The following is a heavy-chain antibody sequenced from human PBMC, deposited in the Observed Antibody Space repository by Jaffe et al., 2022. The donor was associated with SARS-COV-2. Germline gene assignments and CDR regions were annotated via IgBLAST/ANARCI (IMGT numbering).Heavy chain of an antibody. D-gene: IGHD3-3*01. Sequence: QVQLVESGGGVVQPGRSLRLSCAASGFNFRTYAMHWFRQPPGKGPEWVAVISYDGSHQSYSDSVKGRFTISRDNSKNTLYLQMNSLRVEDTAVYYCAGSSGNYFDYWGQGILVTVSS. J-gene: IGHJ4*02. CDR1: GFNFRTYA. V-gene: IGHV3-30*04. CDR2: ISYDGSHQ. CDR3: AGSSGNYFDY.